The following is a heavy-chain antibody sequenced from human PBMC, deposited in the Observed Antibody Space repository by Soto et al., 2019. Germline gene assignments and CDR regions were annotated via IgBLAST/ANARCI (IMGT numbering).Heavy chain of an antibody. V-gene: IGHV3-64D*06. D-gene: IGHD6-13*01. CDR1: GFTFSSYA. J-gene: IGHJ5*02. CDR3: VKDFPNSSSWLEYNWFDP. Sequence: GGSLRLSCSASGFTFSSYAMHWVRQAPGKGLEYVSAISSNGGSTYYADSVKGRFTISRDNSKNTLYLQMSSLRAEDTAVYYCVKDFPNSSSWLEYNWFDPWGQGTLVTVSS. CDR2: ISSNGGST.